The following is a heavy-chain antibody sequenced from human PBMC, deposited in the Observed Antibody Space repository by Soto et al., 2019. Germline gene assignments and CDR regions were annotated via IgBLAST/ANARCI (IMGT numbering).Heavy chain of an antibody. D-gene: IGHD2-8*01. V-gene: IGHV4-34*01. CDR3: ARGLNTNGPGTWFDP. Sequence: QVQLQQWGAGLLKPSETLSLTCAVYGGSFSGYYWSWIRQPPGKGLEWIGEINHSGSTNYNPSLKSRVTISVVTSKNQFSLKLSSVTAADTAVYYCARGLNTNGPGTWFDPWGQGTLVTVSS. CDR2: INHSGST. CDR1: GGSFSGYY. J-gene: IGHJ5*02.